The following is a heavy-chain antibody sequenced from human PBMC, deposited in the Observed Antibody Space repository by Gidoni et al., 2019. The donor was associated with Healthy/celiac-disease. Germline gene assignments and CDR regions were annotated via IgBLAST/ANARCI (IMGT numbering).Heavy chain of an antibody. Sequence: EVQLVESGGGLVKPGGSLRLSCAASGFTFSNAWMSWVRQAPGKGLEWVGRIKSKTDGGTTDYAAPVEGRFTISRDDSKNTLYLQMNSLKTEDTAVYYCTTVWWELGEYYFDYWGQGTLVTVSS. CDR2: IKSKTDGGTT. CDR1: GFTFSNAW. CDR3: TTVWWELGEYYFDY. V-gene: IGHV3-15*01. J-gene: IGHJ4*02. D-gene: IGHD1-26*01.